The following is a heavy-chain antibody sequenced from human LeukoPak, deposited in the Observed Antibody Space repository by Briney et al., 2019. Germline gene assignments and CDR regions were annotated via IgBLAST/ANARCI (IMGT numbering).Heavy chain of an antibody. J-gene: IGHJ4*02. CDR1: GGSISSGGYY. V-gene: IGHV4-31*03. CDR2: IYYSGST. Sequence: SQTLSLTCTVSGGSISSGGYYWSWIRQHPGKGLEWIGYIYYSGSTYYNPSLKSRVTISVDTSKNQFSLKLSSVTAADTAVYYCASTPQPYYYDSSGYYSYFDYWGQGTLVTVSS. D-gene: IGHD3-22*01. CDR3: ASTPQPYYYDSSGYYSYFDY.